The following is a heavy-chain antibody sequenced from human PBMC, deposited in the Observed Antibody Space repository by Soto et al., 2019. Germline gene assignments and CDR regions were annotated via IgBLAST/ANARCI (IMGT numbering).Heavy chain of an antibody. D-gene: IGHD3-10*01. CDR1: GFRFSGYC. CDR3: AKDRESEQNNGSPQGS. Sequence: PGGSLRLSGAACGFRFSGYCIHWVRQAACKGLEWLAAISDDGSNKYYGDSVKGRFTISRDNSKNTLYLEINSLRAEDTAVYYCAKDRESEQNNGSPQGSGGQETRVTVPS. J-gene: IGHJ4*02. CDR2: ISDDGSNK. V-gene: IGHV3-30*18.